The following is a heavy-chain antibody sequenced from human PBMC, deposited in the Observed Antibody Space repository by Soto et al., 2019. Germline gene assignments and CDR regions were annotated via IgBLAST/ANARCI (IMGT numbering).Heavy chain of an antibody. D-gene: IGHD6-6*01. Sequence: GASLKISCKGSGYSFTSYWISWVGQMPGKGLEWMGRIDPSDSYTNYSPSFEGHVTISADKSISTAYLQWSSLKASDTAMYYCARSVAARYYGMDVWGQGTTVTVSS. CDR1: GYSFTSYW. V-gene: IGHV5-10-1*01. CDR2: IDPSDSYT. CDR3: ARSVAARYYGMDV. J-gene: IGHJ6*02.